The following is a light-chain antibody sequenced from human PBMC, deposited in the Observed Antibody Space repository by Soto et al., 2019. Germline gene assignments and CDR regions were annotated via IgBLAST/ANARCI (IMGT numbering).Light chain of an antibody. Sequence: EIVLPKSPATMSLSPGASAPLSGRASPSVGNYLAWYPQKPGQAPRLLIFDAFTRVTGIPARFSGSGSGTDFTLTISSLEPEDFAVYYCQQRYSWPPLTFGGGTKVDIK. CDR3: QQRYSWPPLT. CDR1: PSVGNY. V-gene: IGKV3-11*01. CDR2: DAF. J-gene: IGKJ4*01.